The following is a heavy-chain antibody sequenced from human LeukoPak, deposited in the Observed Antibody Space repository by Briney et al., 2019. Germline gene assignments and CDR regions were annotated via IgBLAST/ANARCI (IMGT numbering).Heavy chain of an antibody. CDR2: IIPIFGTA. Sequence: AASVTVSCKASGGTFSSYAISWVRQAPGQGLEWMGGIIPIFGTANYAQKFQGRVTITADESTSTAYMELSSLRSEDTAVYYCARDWTYSSSWDYYYGMDVWGQGTTVTVSS. D-gene: IGHD6-13*01. CDR3: ARDWTYSSSWDYYYGMDV. CDR1: GGTFSSYA. V-gene: IGHV1-69*13. J-gene: IGHJ6*02.